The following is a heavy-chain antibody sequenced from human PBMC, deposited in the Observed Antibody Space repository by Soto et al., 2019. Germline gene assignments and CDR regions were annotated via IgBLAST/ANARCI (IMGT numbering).Heavy chain of an antibody. CDR2: ISSSSSYI. CDR3: ARDTRLGDSSGYYTTYFDY. J-gene: IGHJ4*02. CDR1: GFTFSSYS. V-gene: IGHV3-21*01. D-gene: IGHD3-22*01. Sequence: PGGSLRLSCAASGFTFSSYSMNWVRQAPGKGLEWVSSISSSSSYIYYADSVKGRFTISRDNAKNSLYLQMNSLRAEDTAVYYCARDTRLGDSSGYYTTYFDYWGQGTPVTVSS.